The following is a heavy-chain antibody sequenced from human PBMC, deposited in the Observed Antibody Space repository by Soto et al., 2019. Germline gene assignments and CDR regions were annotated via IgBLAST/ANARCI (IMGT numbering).Heavy chain of an antibody. Sequence: GGSLRLSCAASGFTFSSYWMSWVRQAPGKGLEWVANIKQDGSEKYYVDYVKGRFTISRDNAKNSLYLKMNSLRAEDTAVYYCARVVDFWSGYYTHTTPYYFDYWGQGTLVTVSS. J-gene: IGHJ4*02. D-gene: IGHD3-3*01. V-gene: IGHV3-7*05. CDR2: IKQDGSEK. CDR1: GFTFSSYW. CDR3: ARVVDFWSGYYTHTTPYYFDY.